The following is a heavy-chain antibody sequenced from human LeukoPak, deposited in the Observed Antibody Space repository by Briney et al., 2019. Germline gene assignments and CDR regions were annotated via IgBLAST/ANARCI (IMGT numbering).Heavy chain of an antibody. CDR1: GGSISSGDYY. CDR3: ARERRTLRFLEWSNNWFDP. J-gene: IGHJ5*02. CDR2: IYYSGST. Sequence: SQTLSLTCTVSGGSISSGDYYWSWIRQPPGKGLEWIGYIYYSGSTYYNPSLKSRVTISVDTSKNQFSLKLSSVTAADTAVYYCARERRTLRFLEWSNNWFDPWGQGTLVTVSS. D-gene: IGHD3-3*01. V-gene: IGHV4-30-4*08.